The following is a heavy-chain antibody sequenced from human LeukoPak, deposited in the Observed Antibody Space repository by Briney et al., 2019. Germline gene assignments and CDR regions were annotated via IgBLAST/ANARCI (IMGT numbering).Heavy chain of an antibody. V-gene: IGHV1-18*01. D-gene: IGHD6-13*01. Sequence: ASVKVSCKASGYTFTSYGISWVRQAPGQGLEWMGWISAYNGNTIYAQKLQGRVTMTTDTSTSTAYMELRSLRSDDTAVYYCARVGSSSSWYVSWFDPWGQGTLVTVSS. CDR3: ARVGSSSSWYVSWFDP. J-gene: IGHJ5*02. CDR2: ISAYNGNT. CDR1: GYTFTSYG.